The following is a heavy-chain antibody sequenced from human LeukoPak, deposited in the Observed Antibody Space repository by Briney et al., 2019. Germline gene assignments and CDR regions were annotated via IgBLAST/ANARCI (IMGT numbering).Heavy chain of an antibody. J-gene: IGHJ6*02. CDR2: INWNGGDT. V-gene: IGHV3-20*04. CDR1: GFTFDDHG. CDR3: AKVPTVYYYYGMDV. Sequence: PGGSLRLSCAASGFTFDDHGMSWVRQAPGKGLEWVSSINWNGGDTHYTDSVKGRFTISRDNSKNSLYLQMNSLRTEDTALYYCAKVPTVYYYYGMDVWGQGTTVTVSS. D-gene: IGHD4-11*01.